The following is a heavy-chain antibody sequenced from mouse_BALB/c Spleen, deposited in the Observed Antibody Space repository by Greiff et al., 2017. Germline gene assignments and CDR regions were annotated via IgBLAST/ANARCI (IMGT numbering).Heavy chain of an antibody. CDR2: IYPGDGDT. V-gene: IGHV1-80*01. Sequence: LQESGAELVRPGSSVKISCKASGYAFSSYWMNWVKQRPGQGLECIGQIYPGDGDTNYNGKFKGKATLTADKSSSTAYMQLSSLTSEDSAVYFCARSPITTVERYFDVWGAGTTVTVSS. CDR1: GYAFSSYW. D-gene: IGHD1-1*01. J-gene: IGHJ1*01. CDR3: ARSPITTVERYFDV.